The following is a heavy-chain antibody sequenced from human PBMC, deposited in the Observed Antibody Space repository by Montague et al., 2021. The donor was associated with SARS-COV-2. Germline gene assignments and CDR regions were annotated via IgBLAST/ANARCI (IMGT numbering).Heavy chain of an antibody. Sequence: TLSLTCTVSGGSISSGGYYWSWLRQHPEKGLEWIGYIYYSGSTYYNPSLKSRVTISVDTSKDQFSLKLSSVTAADTAVYYCARVRGLTIFGVVGPFDYWGQGTLSPSPQ. CDR3: ARVRGLTIFGVVGPFDY. J-gene: IGHJ4*02. V-gene: IGHV4-31*03. D-gene: IGHD3-3*01. CDR2: IYYSGST. CDR1: GGSISSGGYY.